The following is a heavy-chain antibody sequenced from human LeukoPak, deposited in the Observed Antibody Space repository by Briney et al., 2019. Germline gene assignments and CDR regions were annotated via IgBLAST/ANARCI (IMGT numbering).Heavy chain of an antibody. CDR1: GFTFSSYA. V-gene: IGHV3-30*03. CDR3: AGAYIAVAGTLDY. Sequence: PGRSLRLSCAASGFTFSSYAMHWVRQVPGKGLEWVAIISYDGSNRFYADSVKGRFTISRDNAKNSLYLQMNSLRAEDTAVYYCAGAYIAVAGTLDYWGQGTLVTVSS. D-gene: IGHD6-19*01. J-gene: IGHJ4*02. CDR2: ISYDGSNR.